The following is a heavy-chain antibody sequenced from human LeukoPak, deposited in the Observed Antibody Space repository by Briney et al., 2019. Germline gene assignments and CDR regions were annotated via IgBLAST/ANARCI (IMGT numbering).Heavy chain of an antibody. Sequence: GGSLRLSCAASAFTFSSSAMAWVRQAPGKGLEWVSTISGSGDSTYYADSVKGRFTISRDNSKNTLYLQMNSLRAGDTALYYCAKVKRITIFGVVPDGFDIWGQGTMVTVSS. V-gene: IGHV3-23*01. D-gene: IGHD3-3*01. CDR3: AKVKRITIFGVVPDGFDI. CDR2: ISGSGDST. CDR1: AFTFSSSA. J-gene: IGHJ3*02.